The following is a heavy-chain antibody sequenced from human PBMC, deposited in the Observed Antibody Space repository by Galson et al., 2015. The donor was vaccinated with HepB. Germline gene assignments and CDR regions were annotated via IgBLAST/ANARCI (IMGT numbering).Heavy chain of an antibody. CDR3: TRQQGGYGGNQMIYYYYYGMDV. D-gene: IGHD4-23*01. Sequence: SLRLSCAASGFTFRGSAMHWVRQASGKGLEWLGRIRSKANSYATAYAASVKGSFAISRDDSKNTAYLQMNSLKTEDTAVYYCTRQQGGYGGNQMIYYYYYGMDVWGQGTTVTVSS. J-gene: IGHJ6*02. V-gene: IGHV3-73*01. CDR1: GFTFRGSA. CDR2: IRSKANSYAT.